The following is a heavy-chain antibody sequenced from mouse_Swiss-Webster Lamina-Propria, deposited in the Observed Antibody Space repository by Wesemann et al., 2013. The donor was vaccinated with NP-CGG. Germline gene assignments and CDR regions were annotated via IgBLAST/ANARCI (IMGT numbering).Heavy chain of an antibody. D-gene: IGHD2-3*01. J-gene: IGHJ4*01. V-gene: IGHV14-3*02. Sequence: EVQLQQSGAELVKPGASVKLSCTASGFNIKDTYMHWVKQRPEQGLEWIGRIDPANGNTKYDPKFQGKATITADTSSNTAYLQLSSLTSEDTAVYYCARLCDGNYAMDCWGQGTSVTVSS. CDR1: GFNIKDTY. CDR3: ARLCDGNYAMDC. CDR2: IDPANGNT.